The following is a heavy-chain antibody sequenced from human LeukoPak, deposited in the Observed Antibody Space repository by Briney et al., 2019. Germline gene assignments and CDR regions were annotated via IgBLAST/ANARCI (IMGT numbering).Heavy chain of an antibody. CDR3: AIEGSGRSLDP. J-gene: IGHJ5*02. V-gene: IGHV3-7*01. D-gene: IGHD3-3*01. CDR1: GFIFSNVW. Sequence: GGSPRLSCAASGFIFSNVWMSWVRQAPGKGLEWVANIKQDGSQNYYVDSVKGRFTISRDTARNSLHLQINSLRAEDTAMYYCAIEGSGRSLDPWGQGTLVTVSS. CDR2: IKQDGSQN.